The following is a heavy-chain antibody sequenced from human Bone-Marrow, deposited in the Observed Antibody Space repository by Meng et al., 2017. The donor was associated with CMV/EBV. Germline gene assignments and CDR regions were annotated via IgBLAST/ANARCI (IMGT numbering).Heavy chain of an antibody. CDR3: ARGPL. V-gene: IGHV3-30*04. J-gene: IGHJ4*02. CDR2: ISNDGFKR. CDR1: GFTFVSYA. Sequence: GRSLGLSCAASGFTFVSYAMHGVRQAPGKGLEWVAVISNDGFKRYYGDSVKGRFSISRDNSNDVLYLQMNSLRVEDTAMYYCARGPLWGQGTLVTVSS.